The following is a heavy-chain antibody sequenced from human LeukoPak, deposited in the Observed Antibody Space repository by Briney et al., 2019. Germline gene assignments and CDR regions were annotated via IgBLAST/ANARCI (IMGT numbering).Heavy chain of an antibody. V-gene: IGHV3-48*02. Sequence: GGSLRLPCAASGFAFSTYGMNWVRQARGKGREWISYITRRSTTYYADSVWGRFTISRDNAKNSLYLEMNGLRDDDTAVYYCARGISGSYLDYWGKGTLVTVSS. CDR1: GFAFSTYG. CDR2: ITRRSTT. CDR3: ARGISGSYLDY. D-gene: IGHD3-10*01. J-gene: IGHJ4*02.